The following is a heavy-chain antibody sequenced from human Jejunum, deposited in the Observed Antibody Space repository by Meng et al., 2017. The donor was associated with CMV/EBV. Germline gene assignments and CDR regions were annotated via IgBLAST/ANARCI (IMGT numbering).Heavy chain of an antibody. CDR3: VNRAWLES. Sequence: EVQLVESGGGLVKPGGSLKLSCAASGFTFSSQTMSWVRQAPGKGLEWVSNIADSGGSTYYADSVKGRFTISRDNSKNTLYLQMNSLRAEDTAVYYCVNRAWLESWGQGTLVTVSS. V-gene: IGHV3-23*04. CDR1: GFTFSSQT. CDR2: IADSGGST. J-gene: IGHJ5*01.